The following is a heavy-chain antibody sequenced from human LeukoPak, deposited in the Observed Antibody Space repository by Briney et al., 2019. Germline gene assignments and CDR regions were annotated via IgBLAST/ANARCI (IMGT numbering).Heavy chain of an antibody. CDR3: ARGGDDYVWGSYRYFDY. Sequence: SETLSLTCTVPGYSISSGYYWGWIRQPPGKGLEWIGSIYHSGSTYYNPSLKSRVTISVDTSKNQFSLKLSSVTAADTAVYYCARGGDDYVWGSYRYFDYWGQGTLVTVSS. D-gene: IGHD3-16*02. J-gene: IGHJ4*02. V-gene: IGHV4-38-2*02. CDR1: GYSISSGYY. CDR2: IYHSGST.